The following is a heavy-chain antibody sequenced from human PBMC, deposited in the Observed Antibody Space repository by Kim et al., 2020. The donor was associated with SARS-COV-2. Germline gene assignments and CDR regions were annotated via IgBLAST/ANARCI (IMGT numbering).Heavy chain of an antibody. J-gene: IGHJ3*02. D-gene: IGHD3-22*01. CDR1: GFTFSRSE. CDR2: ISRSGTTV. CDR3: ARTEDYYENSFSYYSVFDI. Sequence: GGSLRLSCAASGFTFSRSEMNWLRQAPGKGPEWVSYISRSGTTVYYADSVKGRFAISRDNAKNSVYLQMSSLRVEDTAIYYCARTEDYYENSFSYYSVFDIWGQGTVVTVSS. V-gene: IGHV3-48*03.